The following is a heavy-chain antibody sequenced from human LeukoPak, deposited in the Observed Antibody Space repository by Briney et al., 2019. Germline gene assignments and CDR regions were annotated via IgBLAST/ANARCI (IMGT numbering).Heavy chain of an antibody. Sequence: PGGSLRLSCAASGFTFSAFPLEWVRQAPGKGLGWVSSVNGDSSYIYYADSVKGRFAIARDNARNSLHLQMNSLRAEDTAVYYCARLRCDVTSCFGKYYFDHWGQGTLVTVSS. J-gene: IGHJ4*02. V-gene: IGHV3-21*01. CDR2: VNGDSSYI. CDR3: ARLRCDVTSCFGKYYFDH. CDR1: GFTFSAFP. D-gene: IGHD2-2*01.